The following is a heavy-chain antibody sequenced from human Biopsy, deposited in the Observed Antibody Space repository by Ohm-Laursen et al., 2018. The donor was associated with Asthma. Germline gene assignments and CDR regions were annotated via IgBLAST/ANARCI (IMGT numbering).Heavy chain of an antibody. CDR3: AKGHGDYVFPYFQH. V-gene: IGHV3-30*18. J-gene: IGHJ1*01. CDR1: GFVFRSHA. CDR2: ISYDGSDK. Sequence: SLRLSCSASGFVFRSHAMHWVRQAPGKGLEWVAVISYDGSDKYYADSVKGRFTISRDNSKNTLYLQMNSLRAEDTAVYYCAKGHGDYVFPYFQHWGQGTLVTVSS. D-gene: IGHD4-17*01.